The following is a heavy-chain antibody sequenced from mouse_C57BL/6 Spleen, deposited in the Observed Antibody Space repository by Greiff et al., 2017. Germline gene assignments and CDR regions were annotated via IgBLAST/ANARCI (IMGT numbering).Heavy chain of an antibody. D-gene: IGHD3-2*02. CDR3: APTAQATNYFDY. CDR2: IDPANGNT. J-gene: IGHJ2*01. CDR1: GFNIKNTY. V-gene: IGHV14-3*01. Sequence: VQLKESVAELVRPGASVKLSCTASGFNIKNTYMHWVKQRPEQGLEWIGRIDPANGNTKYAPKFQGKATITADTSSNTAYLQLSSLTSEDTAIYYCAPTAQATNYFDYWGQGTTLTVSS.